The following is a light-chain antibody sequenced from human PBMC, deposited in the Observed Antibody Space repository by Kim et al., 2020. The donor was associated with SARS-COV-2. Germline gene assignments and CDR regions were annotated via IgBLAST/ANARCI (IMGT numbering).Light chain of an antibody. Sequence: SPGERATLYCRASQSVSTAYLVWYQQKVGQVPRLLLSATSSRATGVPDRFSGSGSGTEFSLTLRGLEPEDSAVYYCQHCRTTPLTFGGGTKVDIK. CDR2: ATS. J-gene: IGKJ4*01. CDR3: QHCRTTPLT. CDR1: QSVSTAY. V-gene: IGKV3-20*01.